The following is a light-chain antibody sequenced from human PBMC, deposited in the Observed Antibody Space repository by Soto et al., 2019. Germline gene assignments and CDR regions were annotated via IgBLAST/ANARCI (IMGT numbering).Light chain of an antibody. CDR1: QSVSSN. CDR2: GAS. CDR3: QQYRT. Sequence: EIVMTHSPATLSVSPGERATLSCRASQSVSSNLAWYQQKPGQAPRLLIYGASTRATGIPARFSGSRSATEFTLTNSSLQCEDFAVYYRQQYRTFGQGTKLEIK. J-gene: IGKJ2*01. V-gene: IGKV3-15*01.